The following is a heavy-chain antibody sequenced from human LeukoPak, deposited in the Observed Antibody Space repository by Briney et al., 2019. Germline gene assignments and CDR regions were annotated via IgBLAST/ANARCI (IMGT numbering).Heavy chain of an antibody. CDR1: GGSISSGDYY. V-gene: IGHV4-30-4*01. D-gene: IGHD3-22*01. CDR2: IYYSGST. Sequence: SETLSLTCTVSGGSISSGDYYWSWIRQPPGKGLEWIGYIYYSGSTYYNPSLKSRVTISVDTSKNQFSLKLSSVTAADTAVYYCARERYYDSSGYYNWFDPWGQGTLVTVSS. J-gene: IGHJ5*02. CDR3: ARERYYDSSGYYNWFDP.